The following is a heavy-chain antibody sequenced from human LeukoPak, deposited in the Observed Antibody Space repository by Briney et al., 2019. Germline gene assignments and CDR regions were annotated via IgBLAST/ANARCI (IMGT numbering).Heavy chain of an antibody. D-gene: IGHD4-23*01. CDR3: ARDFYRSSGYAGYYYYMDV. CDR1: GFTFSSYE. Sequence: GGSLRLSCAASGFTFSSYEMNWVRQAPGKGLEWVSYISGSGSAIYYADSVKGRFTISRDNAKNSLYLQMNSLRAEDTAVYYCARDFYRSSGYAGYYYYMDVWGKGTTVTVSS. J-gene: IGHJ6*03. V-gene: IGHV3-48*03. CDR2: ISGSGSAI.